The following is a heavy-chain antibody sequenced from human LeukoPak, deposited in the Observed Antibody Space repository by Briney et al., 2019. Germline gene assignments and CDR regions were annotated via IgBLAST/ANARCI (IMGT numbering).Heavy chain of an antibody. Sequence: SETLSLTCTVSGGSISSSSYYWGWIRQPPGKGLEWIGSIYYSGSTYYNTSLKSRVTISVDTSKNQFSLKLSSVTAADTAVYYCARADAGSGLTFDYWGQGTLVTVSS. CDR2: IYYSGST. CDR3: ARADAGSGLTFDY. CDR1: GGSISSSSYY. V-gene: IGHV4-39*01. D-gene: IGHD6-19*01. J-gene: IGHJ4*02.